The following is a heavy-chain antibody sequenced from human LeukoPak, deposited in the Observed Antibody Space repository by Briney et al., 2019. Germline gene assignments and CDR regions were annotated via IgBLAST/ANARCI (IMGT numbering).Heavy chain of an antibody. D-gene: IGHD5-12*01. J-gene: IGHJ4*02. V-gene: IGHV3-15*01. CDR1: GFTFSNAW. Sequence: KAGGSLRLSCAASGFTFSNAWMSWVRQAPGKGLEWVGRIKSKTDGGTTDYAAPVKGRFTISRDDSKNTLYLQMNSLKTEDTAVYYCTTDSGYDGVDYWGQGTLVTVSS. CDR3: TTDSGYDGVDY. CDR2: IKSKTDGGTT.